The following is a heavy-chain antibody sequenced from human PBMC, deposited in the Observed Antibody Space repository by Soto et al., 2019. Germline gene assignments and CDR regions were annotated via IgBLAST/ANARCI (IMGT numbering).Heavy chain of an antibody. V-gene: IGHV3-43*01. CDR1: GFNFYDYA. CDR2: ITWDCHKT. J-gene: IGHJ3*02. D-gene: IGHD3-3*01. CDR3: AKDPSRIAIYLYAAFDI. Sequence: GASLRLSCAASGFNFYDYAMHCVRQPPRKGLEWVSVITWDCHKTYYSHSVKGRFTVSRDNTRNSLYMQMDSLGTEDTGLYYCAKDPSRIAIYLYAAFDIWGPGTMVTVSS.